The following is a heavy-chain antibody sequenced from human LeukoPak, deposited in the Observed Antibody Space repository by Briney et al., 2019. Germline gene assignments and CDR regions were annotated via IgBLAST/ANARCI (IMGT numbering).Heavy chain of an antibody. CDR3: ARHVVPAAMYYYYYMDV. CDR1: GFIVSNDY. CDR2: IYRGGST. J-gene: IGHJ6*03. D-gene: IGHD2-2*01. Sequence: PGGSLRLSCAASGFIVSNDYMSWVRQAPGKGLEWVSVIYRGGSTYYAYSVKGRFTISRDNSKNTLYLQMNSLRAEDTAVYYCARHVVPAAMYYYYYMDVWGKGTTVTVSS. V-gene: IGHV3-53*01.